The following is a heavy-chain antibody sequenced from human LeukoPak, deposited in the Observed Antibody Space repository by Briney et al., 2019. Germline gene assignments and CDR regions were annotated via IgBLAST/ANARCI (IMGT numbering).Heavy chain of an antibody. J-gene: IGHJ4*02. CDR2: IIPILGIA. D-gene: IGHD6-13*01. V-gene: IGHV1-69*04. Sequence: SVKVSCKASGGTFSSYAISWVRQAPGQGLEWMGRIIPILGIANYAQKFQGRVTITADKSTSTAYMELSSLRSEDTAVYYCAKLSSSWFFDYWGQGTLVTVSS. CDR1: GGTFSSYA. CDR3: AKLSSSWFFDY.